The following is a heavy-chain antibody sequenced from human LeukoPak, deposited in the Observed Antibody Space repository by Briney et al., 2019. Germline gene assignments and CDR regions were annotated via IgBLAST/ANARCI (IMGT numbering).Heavy chain of an antibody. Sequence: AGGSLRLSCTVSGFTLSSYEMSWIRQAPGKGLEWVSYISSSGSTIYYADSVKGRFTISRDNAKNSLYLQMNSLRAEDTAVYYCAELGITMIGGVWGKGTTVTISS. CDR1: GFTLSSYE. CDR2: ISSSGSTI. J-gene: IGHJ6*04. D-gene: IGHD3-10*02. V-gene: IGHV3-48*03. CDR3: AELGITMIGGV.